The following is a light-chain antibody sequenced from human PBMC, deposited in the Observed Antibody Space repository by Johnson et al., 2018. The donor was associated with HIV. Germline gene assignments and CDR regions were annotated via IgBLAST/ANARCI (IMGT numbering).Light chain of an antibody. CDR3: GTWDSSLSAYV. CDR2: DNN. J-gene: IGLJ1*01. Sequence: QLVLTQPPSVSAAPGQKVTISCSGSSSNIGNNYVSWYQQLPGTAPKLLIYDNNKRPSGIPDRFSGSKSGTSDTLGITGLQTGDEADYYCGTWDSSLSAYVFGTAIKVPVL. CDR1: SSNIGNNY. V-gene: IGLV1-51*01.